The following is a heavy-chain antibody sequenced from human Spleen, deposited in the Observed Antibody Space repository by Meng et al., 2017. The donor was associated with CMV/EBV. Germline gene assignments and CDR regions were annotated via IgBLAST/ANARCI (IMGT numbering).Heavy chain of an antibody. CDR1: GFMFSSYN. V-gene: IGHV3-21*01. CDR3: ARDFRGAWPNFSSFDY. D-gene: IGHD1-1*01. Sequence: GGSLRLSCAASGFMFSSYNINWVRQAPGKGLEWVSSVDSSGTYIYYADSVKGRFTISRDKAKNSLYLEMNSLRAEDTAVYYCARDFRGAWPNFSSFDYWGQGTLVTVSS. J-gene: IGHJ4*02. CDR2: VDSSGTYI.